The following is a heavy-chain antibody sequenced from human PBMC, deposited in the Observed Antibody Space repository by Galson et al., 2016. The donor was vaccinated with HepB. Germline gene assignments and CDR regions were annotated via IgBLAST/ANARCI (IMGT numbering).Heavy chain of an antibody. CDR2: ISDRGHT. CDR1: GGDISGHY. Sequence: SETLSLTRTVSGGDISGHYWNWIRQPPGRGLECIGYISDRGHTTSNPSLKSRVTLSVETVRDQFSLKLRSVTDADTAVYYCVRSTCFSLDHWGQGSLVTVS. D-gene: IGHD2/OR15-2a*01. CDR3: VRSTCFSLDH. V-gene: IGHV4-59*11. J-gene: IGHJ5*02.